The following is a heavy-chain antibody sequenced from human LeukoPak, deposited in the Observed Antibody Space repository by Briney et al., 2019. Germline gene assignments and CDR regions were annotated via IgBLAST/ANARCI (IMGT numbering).Heavy chain of an antibody. V-gene: IGHV1-8*01. CDR2: MSPNSGDT. J-gene: IGHJ6*02. CDR1: GYTITTHD. Sequence: ASVNVSCKASGYTITTHDINWVRQATGQGLEWLGWMSPNSGDTGYAQKFQGRVTMTSDSSISTAYMELSRLRSDDTAVYYCAREEVDYGDWYYGMDVWGQGTTVTVSS. CDR3: AREEVDYGDWYYGMDV. D-gene: IGHD4-17*01.